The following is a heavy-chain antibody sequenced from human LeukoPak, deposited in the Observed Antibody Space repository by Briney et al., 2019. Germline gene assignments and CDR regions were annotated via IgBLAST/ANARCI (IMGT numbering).Heavy chain of an antibody. CDR1: GFTFSDYY. CDR3: ARARNWGGDY. Sequence: GGSLRLSCAASGFTFSDYYMSWIRQAPGKGLEWVSYISSSGSTIDYADSVKGRFTISRDNDKNSVFLQMNSLKAEDTAVYYCARARNWGGDYWGQGTLVTVSS. CDR2: ISSSGSTI. D-gene: IGHD7-27*01. V-gene: IGHV3-11*01. J-gene: IGHJ4*02.